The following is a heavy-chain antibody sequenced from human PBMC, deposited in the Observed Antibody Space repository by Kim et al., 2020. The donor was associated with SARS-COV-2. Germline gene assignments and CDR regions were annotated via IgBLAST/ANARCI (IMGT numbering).Heavy chain of an antibody. CDR3: ARAKSGYYYFYYYYGMDV. D-gene: IGHD3-22*01. V-gene: IGHV4-34*01. Sequence: SETLSLTCAVYGGSFSGYYWNWIRQPPGKGLEWIGEINHSGSTNYNPSLKSRVTISVDTSKNQFSLKLSSVTAADTAVYYCARAKSGYYYFYYYYGMDVWGQGTTVTVSS. J-gene: IGHJ6*02. CDR2: INHSGST. CDR1: GGSFSGYY.